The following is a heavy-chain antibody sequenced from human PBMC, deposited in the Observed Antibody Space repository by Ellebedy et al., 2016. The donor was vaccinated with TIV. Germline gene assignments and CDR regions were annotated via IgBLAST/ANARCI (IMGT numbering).Heavy chain of an antibody. V-gene: IGHV4-4*02. J-gene: IGHJ4*02. CDR3: ARGTYSSGWYVGTYYFDY. D-gene: IGHD6-19*01. CDR1: GGSISSSNW. CDR2: IYHTGST. Sequence: GSLRLSCGVSGGSISSSNWWSWVRQPPGKGLEWIGEIYHTGSTNYNPSLKSRVTISVDKSKNQFSLKLSSVTAADTDVYYCARGTYSSGWYVGTYYFDYWGQGTLVTVSS.